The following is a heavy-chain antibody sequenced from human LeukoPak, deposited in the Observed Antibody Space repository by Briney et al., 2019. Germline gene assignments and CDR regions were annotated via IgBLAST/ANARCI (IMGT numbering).Heavy chain of an antibody. CDR1: GFTFSSYS. D-gene: IGHD4-17*01. Sequence: PGGSLRLSCAASGFTFSSYSMNWVRQAPGKGLEWVSYISSSSSTIYYADSVEGRFTISRDNAKNSLYLQMNSLRAEDTAVYYCARDPTVTTSAAFDIWGQGTMVTVSS. V-gene: IGHV3-48*01. J-gene: IGHJ3*02. CDR2: ISSSSSTI. CDR3: ARDPTVTTSAAFDI.